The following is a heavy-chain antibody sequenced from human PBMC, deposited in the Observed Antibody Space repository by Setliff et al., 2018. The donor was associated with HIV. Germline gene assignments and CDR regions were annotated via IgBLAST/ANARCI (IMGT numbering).Heavy chain of an antibody. CDR2: LSGSGAAK. D-gene: IGHD3-10*01. Sequence: GGSLRLSCAASGFTSDDYTMHRVRQAPGKGLEWVPRLSGSGAAKYYPASVKGRFALSSDHSKGYASLHMNSLQTEDTAVYYCTRDMRGGGMNLVRGRLEDSYYYYMDVWGKGTTVTVSS. V-gene: IGHV3-43*01. J-gene: IGHJ6*03. CDR3: TRDMRGGGMNLVRGRLEDSYYYYMDV. CDR1: GFTSDDYT.